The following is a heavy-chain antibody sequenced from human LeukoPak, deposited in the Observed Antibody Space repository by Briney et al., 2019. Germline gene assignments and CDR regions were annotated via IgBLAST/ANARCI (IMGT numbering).Heavy chain of an antibody. CDR1: GFSFSSYG. CDR3: ASSVGGFFHY. V-gene: IGHV3-23*01. J-gene: IGHJ4*02. CDR2: IGGTGGST. D-gene: IGHD6-19*01. Sequence: GGSLRLSCAASGFSFSSYGMSWVRQAPGKGLEWVSTIGGTGGSTCYADSVKGRFTLSRDNAKNSLYLQMDSLRAEDTAVYYCASSVGGFFHYWAQANLVTVPS.